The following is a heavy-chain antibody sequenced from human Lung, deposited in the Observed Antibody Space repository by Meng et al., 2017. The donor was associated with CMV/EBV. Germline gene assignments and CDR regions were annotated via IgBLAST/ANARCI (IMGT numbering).Heavy chain of an antibody. CDR2: ISGSGTTT. D-gene: IGHD2-2*02. J-gene: IGHJ6*01. V-gene: IGHV3-11*01. CDR3: ARDCATTSCYNPINTYYYFYGLEV. CDR1: GFTFSDYY. Sequence: GGSXRLXCAVSGFTFSDYYMAWIRQAPGKGLEWVSYISGSGTTTYYADSVQGRFTISRDSAKNSLYLEMNSLRAEDTAVYYCARDCATTSCYNPINTYYYFYGLEVWXQGNTV.